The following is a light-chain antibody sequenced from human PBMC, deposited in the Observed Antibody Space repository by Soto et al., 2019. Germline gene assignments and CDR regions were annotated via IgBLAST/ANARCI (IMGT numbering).Light chain of an antibody. V-gene: IGKV3-11*01. Sequence: EVVMTQSPATLSLSPVESTTLSCMASQSVSSYLAWYQQKPGQAPRLLVYDASNRATGIPTRFSGSGSGTDFTLTISNLEPEDFAVYYCQQHISWPLTFGGGTKVDIK. CDR2: DAS. J-gene: IGKJ4*01. CDR1: QSVSSY. CDR3: QQHISWPLT.